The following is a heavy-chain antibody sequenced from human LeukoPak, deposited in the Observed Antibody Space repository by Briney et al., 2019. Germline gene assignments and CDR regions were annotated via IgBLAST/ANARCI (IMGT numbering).Heavy chain of an antibody. CDR1: GFTFSSYA. CDR3: AKDRPYITMRVVVTVTWGAFDI. Sequence: GGSLRLSCAASGFTFSSYAMSWVRQAPGKGLEWVSAISGSGGSTYYADSVKGRFTISRDNSKNTLYLQMNSLRAEDTAVYYCAKDRPYITMRVVVTVTWGAFDIWGEGTMVTVSS. D-gene: IGHD3-22*01. V-gene: IGHV3-23*01. J-gene: IGHJ3*02. CDR2: ISGSGGST.